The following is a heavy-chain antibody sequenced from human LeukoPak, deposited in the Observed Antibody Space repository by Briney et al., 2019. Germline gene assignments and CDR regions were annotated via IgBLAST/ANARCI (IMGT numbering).Heavy chain of an antibody. Sequence: PSETLSLTCTVSGGSISSYYWSWIRQPPGKGLDWIGYIYTSGSTNYNPSLKSRVTISVDTSKTQFSLKLRSVTAADTAVYYCASADYGGNPHHYWGQGTLVTVSS. CDR2: IYTSGST. CDR3: ASADYGGNPHHY. V-gene: IGHV4-4*09. J-gene: IGHJ4*02. CDR1: GGSISSYY. D-gene: IGHD4-23*01.